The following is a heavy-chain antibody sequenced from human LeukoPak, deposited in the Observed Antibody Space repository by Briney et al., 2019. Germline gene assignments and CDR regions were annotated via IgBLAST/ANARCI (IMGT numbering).Heavy chain of an antibody. CDR3: AREDFVVARGPGNY. CDR2: INSDGSST. D-gene: IGHD2-21*01. V-gene: IGHV3-74*01. CDR1: GFTFSSYW. Sequence: GGSLRLSCAASGFTFSSYWMHWVRQAPGKGLVWVSRINSDGSSTSYADSVKGRFTISRDNAKNTLYLQINSLRAEDTAVYYCAREDFVVARGPGNYWGQGTLVTVSS. J-gene: IGHJ4*02.